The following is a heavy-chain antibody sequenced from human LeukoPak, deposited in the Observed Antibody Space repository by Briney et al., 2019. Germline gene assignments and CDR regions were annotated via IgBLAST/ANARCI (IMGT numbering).Heavy chain of an antibody. J-gene: IGHJ6*04. CDR3: AELGITMIGGV. Sequence: GGSLRLSCAASGFTFSNYGMHWVRQAPGKGLEWVAFIPSDGSSKHYADSVKGRFTISRDNAKNSLYLQMNSLRAEDTAVYYCAELGITMIGGVWGKGTTVTISS. D-gene: IGHD3-10*02. CDR1: GFTFSNYG. CDR2: IPSDGSSK. V-gene: IGHV3-30*02.